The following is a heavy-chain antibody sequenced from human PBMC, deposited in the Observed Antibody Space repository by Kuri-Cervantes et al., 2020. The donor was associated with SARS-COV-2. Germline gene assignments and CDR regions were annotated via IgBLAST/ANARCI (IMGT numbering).Heavy chain of an antibody. J-gene: IGHJ4*02. V-gene: IGHV3-7*01. CDR3: AGGSVPAAIHFDY. CDR2: IKQDGSEK. CDR1: GYSFTSYW. D-gene: IGHD2-2*02. Sequence: GESLKISCKGSGYSFTSYWIGWVRQAPGKGLEWVANIKQDGSEKYYVDSVKGRFTISRDNAKNSLYLQMNSLRAEDTAVYYCAGGSVPAAIHFDYWGQGTLVTVSS.